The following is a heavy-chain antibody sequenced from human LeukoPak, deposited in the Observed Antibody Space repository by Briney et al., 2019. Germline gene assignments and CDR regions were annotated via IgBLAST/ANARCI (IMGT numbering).Heavy chain of an antibody. D-gene: IGHD6-19*01. CDR3: ARGSGWYWDY. CDR1: GGSISSSSYY. V-gene: IGHV4-39*07. Sequence: PSETLSLTCTVSGGSISSSSYYWSWIRQPPGKGLEWIGEINHSGSTNYNPSLKSRVTISVDTSKNQFSLKLSSVTAADTAVYYCARGSGWYWDYWGQGTLVTVSS. J-gene: IGHJ4*02. CDR2: INHSGST.